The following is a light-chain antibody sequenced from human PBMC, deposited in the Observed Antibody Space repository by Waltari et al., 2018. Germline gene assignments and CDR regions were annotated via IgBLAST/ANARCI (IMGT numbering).Light chain of an antibody. Sequence: DIQMTQSPSSLSASVGDRVTTTCRASQSISTFLHWYQHKPGKAPNLLIYVASSLQSGVPSRFSGSGSGTDFTLTISSLQPEDFASYYCQQSYSSPLTFGGGTKVEIK. J-gene: IGKJ4*01. CDR1: QSISTF. CDR2: VAS. CDR3: QQSYSSPLT. V-gene: IGKV1-39*01.